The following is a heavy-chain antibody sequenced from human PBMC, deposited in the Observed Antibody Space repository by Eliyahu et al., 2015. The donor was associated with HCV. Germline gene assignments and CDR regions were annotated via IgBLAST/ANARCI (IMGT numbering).Heavy chain of an antibody. J-gene: IGHJ4*02. D-gene: IGHD6-13*01. CDR2: ISWNSGSI. Sequence: EVQLVESGGGLVQPGRSLRLSCXASGFTFDDYAMHWVRQAPGKGLEWVSGISWNSGSIGYADSVKGRFTISRDNAKNSLYLQMNSLRAEDTALYYCAKDGSYSSSWYDYWGQGTLVTVSS. CDR1: GFTFDDYA. CDR3: AKDGSYSSSWYDY. V-gene: IGHV3-9*01.